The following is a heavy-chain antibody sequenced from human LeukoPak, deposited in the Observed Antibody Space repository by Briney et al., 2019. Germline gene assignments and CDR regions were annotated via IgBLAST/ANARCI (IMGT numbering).Heavy chain of an antibody. CDR1: GFTFSSYS. CDR3: ARAYSSSSPFDYYYGMDV. CDR2: ISSSSSYI. J-gene: IGHJ6*02. D-gene: IGHD6-6*01. Sequence: GGSLRLSCAASGFTFSSYSMNWVRQAPGKGLEWVSSISSSSSYIYYADSVKGRFTISRDNAKNSLYLQMNSLRAEDTAVYYCARAYSSSSPFDYYYGMDVWGQGTTVTVSS. V-gene: IGHV3-21*04.